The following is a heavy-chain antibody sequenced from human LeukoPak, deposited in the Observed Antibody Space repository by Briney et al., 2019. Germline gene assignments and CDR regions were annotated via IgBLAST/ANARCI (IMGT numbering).Heavy chain of an antibody. V-gene: IGHV1-2*06. CDR1: GYTFTGYY. J-gene: IGHJ4*02. Sequence: GASVKVSCKASGYTFTGYYMHWVRQAPGQGGEWMGRINPNSGGTNYAQKFQGRVTMTRDTSISTAYMELSRLRSDDTAVYYCARDPSSRGNFDHWGQGTLVTVSS. CDR2: INPNSGGT. CDR3: ARDPSSRGNFDH. D-gene: IGHD5-24*01.